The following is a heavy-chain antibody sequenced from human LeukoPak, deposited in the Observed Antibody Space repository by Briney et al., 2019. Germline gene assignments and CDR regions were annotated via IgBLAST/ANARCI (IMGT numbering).Heavy chain of an antibody. D-gene: IGHD6-19*01. V-gene: IGHV4-39*07. CDR3: AREATGWRPLDF. J-gene: IGHJ4*02. CDR2: IYYSGST. CDR1: GGSISSSSYY. Sequence: SETLSLTCAVSGGSISSSSYYWGWIRQPPGKGLEWIGSIYYSGSTYYNPSLKSRVTISVDTSKNQFSLKLNSVTPEDTAVYYCAREATGWRPLDFWGQGTLVTVSS.